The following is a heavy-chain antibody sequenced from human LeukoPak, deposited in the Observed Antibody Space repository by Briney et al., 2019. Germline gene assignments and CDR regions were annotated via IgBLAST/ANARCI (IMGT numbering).Heavy chain of an antibody. CDR1: GFTFDDYA. J-gene: IGHJ6*02. Sequence: GGSLRLSCAASGFTFDDYAMHWVRQAPGKGLEWVSGISWNSGSIGYADSVKGRFTISRDNAKNSLYLQMNSLRAEDTAVYYCARDDCSSTSCYRHYYYYGMDVWGQGTTVTVSS. CDR2: ISWNSGSI. CDR3: ARDDCSSTSCYRHYYYYGMDV. V-gene: IGHV3-9*01. D-gene: IGHD2-2*02.